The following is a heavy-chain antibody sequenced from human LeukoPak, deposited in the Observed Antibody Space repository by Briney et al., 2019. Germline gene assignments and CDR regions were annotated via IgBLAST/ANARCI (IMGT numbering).Heavy chain of an antibody. CDR1: GYTFTGYY. D-gene: IGHD5-12*01. J-gene: IGHJ6*02. CDR3: ARDHQPYGGYDFYYYYYGMDV. Sequence: ASVKVSCKASGYTFTGYYMHWVRQAPGQGLEWMGWINPNSGGTNYAQKFQGRVTMTRDTSISTAYMELSRLRSDDTAVYYCARDHQPYGGYDFYYYYYGMDVWGQGTTVTVSS. CDR2: INPNSGGT. V-gene: IGHV1-2*02.